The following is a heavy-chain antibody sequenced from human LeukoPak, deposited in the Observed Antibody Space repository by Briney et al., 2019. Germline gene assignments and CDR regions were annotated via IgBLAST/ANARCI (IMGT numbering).Heavy chain of an antibody. CDR1: GGSISSYY. Sequence: SSETLSLTCTVSGGSISSYYWSWIRQPPGKGLEWIGCIYTSGSTNYNPSLKSRVTISVDTSKNQFSLKLSSVTAADTAVYYCARLLVRGVIITQSLYYYYYMDVWGKGTTVTVSS. CDR3: ARLLVRGVIITQSLYYYYYMDV. J-gene: IGHJ6*03. CDR2: IYTSGST. D-gene: IGHD3-10*01. V-gene: IGHV4-4*09.